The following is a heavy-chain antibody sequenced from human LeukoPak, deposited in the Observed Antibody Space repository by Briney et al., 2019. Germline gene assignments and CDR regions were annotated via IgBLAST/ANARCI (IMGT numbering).Heavy chain of an antibody. V-gene: IGHV5-10-1*01. CDR1: GYSFTSYW. Sequence: GESLRISCKGSGYSFTSYWISWVRQMPGRGLEWMGRIDPSDSYTNYSPSFQGHVTISADKSISTAYLQWSSLKASDTAMYYCARRKEYYDILTGYYNTYYFDYWGQGTLVTVSS. CDR3: ARRKEYYDILTGYYNTYYFDY. J-gene: IGHJ4*02. CDR2: IDPSDSYT. D-gene: IGHD3-9*01.